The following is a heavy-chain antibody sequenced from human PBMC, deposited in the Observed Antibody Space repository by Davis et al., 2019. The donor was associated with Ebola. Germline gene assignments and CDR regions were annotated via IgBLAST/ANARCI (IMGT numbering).Heavy chain of an antibody. D-gene: IGHD6-13*01. CDR1: GGSISSSSYY. V-gene: IGHV4-39*01. CDR2: IYYSGST. Sequence: SETLSLTCTVSGGSISSSSYYWGWIRQPPGKGLEWIGSIYYSGSTYYNPSLKSRVTISVDTSKNQFSLKLSSVTAADTAVYYCARAHPSYSSSWTYYFDYWGQGTLVTVSS. J-gene: IGHJ4*02. CDR3: ARAHPSYSSSWTYYFDY.